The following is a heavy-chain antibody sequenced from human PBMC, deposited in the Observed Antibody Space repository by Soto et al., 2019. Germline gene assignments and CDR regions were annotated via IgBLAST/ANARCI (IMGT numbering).Heavy chain of an antibody. J-gene: IGHJ6*03. CDR1: GYTFTSYG. Sequence: ASVKVSCKASGYTFTSYGISWVRQAPGQGLEWMGWISAYNGNTNYAQKLQGRVTMTTDTSTSTAYMELRSLRSDDTAVYYCAGRESRDYYYYYMDVWGKGTTVTVSS. V-gene: IGHV1-18*01. CDR2: ISAYNGNT. CDR3: AGRESRDYYYYYMDV.